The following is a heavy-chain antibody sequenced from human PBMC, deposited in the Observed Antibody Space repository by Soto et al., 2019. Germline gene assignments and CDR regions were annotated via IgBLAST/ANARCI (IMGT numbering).Heavy chain of an antibody. Sequence: EVQLVESGGGLVQPGGSLRLSCADSQFSFSRYWMNWVRQAPGKGLEWVAIIKQDGSAQYYVDSVKGRFTISRDNAKNSLYLQMSSLTAEDTAVYYCAGGTGWLMDVWGQGTTVTVS. D-gene: IGHD6-19*01. V-gene: IGHV3-7*01. CDR2: IKQDGSAQ. CDR3: AGGTGWLMDV. J-gene: IGHJ6*02. CDR1: QFSFSRYW.